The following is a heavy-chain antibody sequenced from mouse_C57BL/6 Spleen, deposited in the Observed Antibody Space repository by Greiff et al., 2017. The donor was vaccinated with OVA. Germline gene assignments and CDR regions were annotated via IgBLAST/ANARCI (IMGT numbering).Heavy chain of an antibody. CDR1: GYTFTDYY. D-gene: IGHD1-1*01. Sequence: EVQLQQSGPELVKPGASVKISCKASGYTFTDYYMNWVKQSHGKSLEWIGDINPNNGGTSYNQKFKGKATLTVDKSSSTAYMELRSLTSEDSAVYYCASATTVVATRYFDVWGTGTTVTVSS. CDR2: INPNNGGT. CDR3: ASATTVVATRYFDV. J-gene: IGHJ1*03. V-gene: IGHV1-26*01.